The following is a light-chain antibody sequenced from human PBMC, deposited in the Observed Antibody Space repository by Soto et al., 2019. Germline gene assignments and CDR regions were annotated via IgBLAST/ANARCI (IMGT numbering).Light chain of an antibody. J-gene: IGLJ3*02. CDR3: QSYDSSLSGYWV. Sequence: QAVVTQPPSVSGAPGQRVTISCTGSSSHIGAGYDVHWYQQLPGTAPKLLIYGNSNRPSGVPDRFSGSKSGTSASLAITGLQAEDEADYYCQSYDSSLSGYWVFGGGTKLTVL. CDR2: GNS. CDR1: SSHIGAGYD. V-gene: IGLV1-40*01.